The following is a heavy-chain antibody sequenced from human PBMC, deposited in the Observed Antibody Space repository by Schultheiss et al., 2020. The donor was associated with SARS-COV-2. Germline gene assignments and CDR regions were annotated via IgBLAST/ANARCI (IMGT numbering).Heavy chain of an antibody. CDR2: IYYSGST. CDR3: ARHELRYRAFDI. CDR1: GGSFSGYY. D-gene: IGHD1-7*01. V-gene: IGHV4-34*01. Sequence: SETLSLTCAVYGGSFSGYYWSWIRQPPGKGLEWIGSIYYSGSTNYNPSLKSRVTISVDTSKNQFSLKLSSVTAADTAVYYCARHELRYRAFDIWGQGTMVTVSS. J-gene: IGHJ3*02.